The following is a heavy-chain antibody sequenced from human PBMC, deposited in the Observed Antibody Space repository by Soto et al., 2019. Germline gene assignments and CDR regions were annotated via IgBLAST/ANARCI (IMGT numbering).Heavy chain of an antibody. CDR3: ARIKWGLDYYNGMDV. CDR2: INPKTAAT. V-gene: IGHV1-2*02. J-gene: IGHJ6*02. D-gene: IGHD1-26*01. CDR1: GYSVSDYF. Sequence: QVQLVQSGAEVKKSGASVKVSCKASGYSVSDYFIQWVRQAPGQGLEWVAWINPKTAATNYAKKFQGRVSLTWDTSFSTAYIEVTRLRSDDPAVYYCARIKWGLDYYNGMDVWGQGTTVIVAS.